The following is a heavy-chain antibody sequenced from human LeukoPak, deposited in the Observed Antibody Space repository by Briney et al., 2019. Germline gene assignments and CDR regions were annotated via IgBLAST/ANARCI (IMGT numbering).Heavy chain of an antibody. CDR3: ARGEEMAILFDY. CDR2: IIPIFGTA. J-gene: IGHJ4*02. Sequence: SVTVSCTASGGTFSSYAISWVRQAPGQGLEGMGRIIPIFGTANYAQKFQGRVTITADKSTSTAYMELSSLRSEDTAVYYCARGEEMAILFDYWGQGTLVTVSS. CDR1: GGTFSSYA. V-gene: IGHV1-69*06. D-gene: IGHD5-24*01.